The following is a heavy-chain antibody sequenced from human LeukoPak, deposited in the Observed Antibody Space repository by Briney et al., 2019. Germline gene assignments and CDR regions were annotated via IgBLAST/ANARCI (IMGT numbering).Heavy chain of an antibody. D-gene: IGHD3-10*01. CDR1: GGSISSYY. CDR2: IYYSGST. Sequence: PSETLSLTCTVSGGSISSYYWSWIRQHPGKGLEWIGYIYYSGSTYYNPSLKSRVTISVDTSKNQFSLKLSSVTAADTAVYYCARDRSYYGSGSHYYYGMDVWGQGTTVTVSS. J-gene: IGHJ6*02. V-gene: IGHV4-59*06. CDR3: ARDRSYYGSGSHYYYGMDV.